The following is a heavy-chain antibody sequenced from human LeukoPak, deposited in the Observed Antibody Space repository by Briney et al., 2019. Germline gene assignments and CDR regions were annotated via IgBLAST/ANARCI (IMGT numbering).Heavy chain of an antibody. D-gene: IGHD3-3*01. J-gene: IGHJ4*02. CDR3: ARESTTHTIWDC. V-gene: IGHV4-4*07. Sequence: NASETLSLTCIVSGGSISGYYWSWTRQSAGKGLEWIGRIYTSGSTDYNPSFKSRVTMSVDTSKNQFSLTLGSVTAADTAVYYCARESTTHTIWDCWGQGTLVTVSS. CDR2: IYTSGST. CDR1: GGSISGYY.